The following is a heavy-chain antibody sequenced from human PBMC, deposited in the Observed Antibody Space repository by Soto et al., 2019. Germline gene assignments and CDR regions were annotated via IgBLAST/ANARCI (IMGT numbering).Heavy chain of an antibody. CDR3: VRENYFDY. CDR2: IREGGGER. V-gene: IGHV3-23*01. Sequence: GGSLRLSCAASGFTFSSYAMSWVRQAPGKGLEWVAAIREGGGERYYADSVKGRFTISRDNAKNSLYLQMDSLGAEDTAVYYCVRENYFDYWGQGTLVTVSS. CDR1: GFTFSSYA. J-gene: IGHJ4*02.